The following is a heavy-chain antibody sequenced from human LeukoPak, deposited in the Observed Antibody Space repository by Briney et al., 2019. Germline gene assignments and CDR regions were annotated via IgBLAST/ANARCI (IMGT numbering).Heavy chain of an antibody. J-gene: IGHJ3*02. D-gene: IGHD3-16*01. Sequence: GASVKVSCKASGYTFTSYGISWVRQAPGQGLEWMGWISAYNGNTDYAQKLQGRVTMTTDTSTSTAYMELRSLRSEDTAVYYCASFTADNAFDIWGQGTMVTVSS. CDR1: GYTFTSYG. V-gene: IGHV1-18*01. CDR3: ASFTADNAFDI. CDR2: ISAYNGNT.